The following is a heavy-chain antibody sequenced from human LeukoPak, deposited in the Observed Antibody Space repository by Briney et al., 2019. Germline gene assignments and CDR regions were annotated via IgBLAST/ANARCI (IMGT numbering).Heavy chain of an antibody. CDR3: ARAEDCSSTSCPRAFDI. CDR1: GFTFNTYW. J-gene: IGHJ3*02. D-gene: IGHD2-2*01. Sequence: GGSLRLSCAASGFTFNTYWMHWVRQAPGKRLVWVYRINTDGSSTNYADSVKGRFTISRDNAENTLYLQMNSLRAEDTAVYYCARAEDCSSTSCPRAFDIWGQGTMVTVSS. V-gene: IGHV3-74*01. CDR2: INTDGSST.